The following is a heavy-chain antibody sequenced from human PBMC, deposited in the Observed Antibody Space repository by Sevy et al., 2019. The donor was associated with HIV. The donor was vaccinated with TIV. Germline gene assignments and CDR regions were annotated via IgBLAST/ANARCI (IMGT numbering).Heavy chain of an antibody. D-gene: IGHD3-22*01. V-gene: IGHV1-24*01. J-gene: IGHJ4*02. CDR1: GYTLTELS. CDR2: FDPEDGVT. Sequence: ASVKVSCKVSGYTLTELSMHWVRQAPGKGLEWMATFDPEDGVTIYAQKFQGRVTMTEDTSTDTAYMELSSLRSEDTAVYYCSTTRDYYDSSGYPFDYWGQGTLVTVSS. CDR3: STTRDYYDSSGYPFDY.